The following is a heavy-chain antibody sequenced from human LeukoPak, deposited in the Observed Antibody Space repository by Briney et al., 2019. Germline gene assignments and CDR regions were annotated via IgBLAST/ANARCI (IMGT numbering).Heavy chain of an antibody. D-gene: IGHD3-9*01. CDR3: ARDRLHYDSLTGYPAD. CDR1: GFIFSSYA. Sequence: GGSLRLSCAASGFIFSSYALSWVRQAPGKGLEWVSSISGSGGSTYYADSVKGRFTISRDNSKNTLYLQMNSLRAEDTAVYYCARDRLHYDSLTGYPADWGQGTLVTVSS. CDR2: ISGSGGST. J-gene: IGHJ4*02. V-gene: IGHV3-23*01.